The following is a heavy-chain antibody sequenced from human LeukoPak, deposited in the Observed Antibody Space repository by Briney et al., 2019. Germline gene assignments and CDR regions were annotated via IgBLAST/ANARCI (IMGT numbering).Heavy chain of an antibody. V-gene: IGHV3-21*01. CDR3: AKDGIVGANKGSFDY. CDR1: GFTFSSYE. D-gene: IGHD1-26*01. CDR2: ISSSSSYI. Sequence: GGSLRLSCAASGFTFSSYEMNWVRQAPGKGLEWVSSISSSSSYIYYADSVKGRFTISRDNAKNSLYLQMNSLRAEDTAVYYCAKDGIVGANKGSFDYWGQGTLVTVSS. J-gene: IGHJ4*02.